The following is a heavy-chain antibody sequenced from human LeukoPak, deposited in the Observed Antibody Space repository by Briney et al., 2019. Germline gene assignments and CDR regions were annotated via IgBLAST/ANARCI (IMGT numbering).Heavy chain of an antibody. CDR3: ARDGVDTAMVSYYYYMDV. Sequence: GGSLRLSCAASGFTFNSYSMNWFRQAPGKGLEWVSSISSSSSYIYYADSVKGRFTISRDNSKNTLYLQMNSLRAEDTAVYYCARDGVDTAMVSYYYYMDVWGKGTTVTVSS. CDR1: GFTFNSYS. V-gene: IGHV3-21*01. CDR2: ISSSSSYI. D-gene: IGHD5-18*01. J-gene: IGHJ6*03.